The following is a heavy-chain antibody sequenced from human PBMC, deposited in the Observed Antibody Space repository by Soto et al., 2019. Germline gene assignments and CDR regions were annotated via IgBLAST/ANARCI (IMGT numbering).Heavy chain of an antibody. D-gene: IGHD1-26*01. J-gene: IGHJ4*02. CDR3: ARRAWETGADYFDX. V-gene: IGHV5-51*01. CDR1: AYSFTGYW. Sequence: SLKISFKGSAYSFTGYWIGWVRQMPGKGLEWMGIIYPGDSDTRYRPSFQGQVTISADKSTSTAYLQWSSLKASDTAIYYCARRAWETGADYFDXWGQGAMVTVSX. CDR2: IYPGDSDT.